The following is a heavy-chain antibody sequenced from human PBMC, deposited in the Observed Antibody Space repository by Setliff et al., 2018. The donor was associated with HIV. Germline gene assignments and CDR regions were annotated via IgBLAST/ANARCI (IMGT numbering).Heavy chain of an antibody. CDR1: GGSISSTTYW. Sequence: SETLSLTCTVSGGSISSTTYWWGWSRQPPGKGLEWIGTIYDTGNTFYDPSLKSRVTISIDMSKNQFSLKLTSVAAADMAVYYCAKRPGYGYPFHIWGQGTMVT. V-gene: IGHV4-39*01. J-gene: IGHJ3*02. CDR2: IYDTGNT. CDR3: AKRPGYGYPFHI. D-gene: IGHD5-18*01.